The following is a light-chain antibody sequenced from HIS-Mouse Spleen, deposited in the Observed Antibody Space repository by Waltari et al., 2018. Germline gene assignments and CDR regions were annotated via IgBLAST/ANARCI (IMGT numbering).Light chain of an antibody. Sequence: SYALTQPPPVSVSPGQTARITCPGDALPKKYAYWYQQKSGQAPVLVIYEDSKRPAGTPERFSGSSSGKMATLTISGAQVEDEADYYCYSTDSSGNHRVFGGGTKLTVL. CDR3: YSTDSSGNHRV. CDR2: EDS. J-gene: IGLJ2*01. CDR1: ALPKKY. V-gene: IGLV3-10*01.